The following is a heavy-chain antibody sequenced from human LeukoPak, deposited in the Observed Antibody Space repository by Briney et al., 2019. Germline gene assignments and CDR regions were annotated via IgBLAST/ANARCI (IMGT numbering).Heavy chain of an antibody. Sequence: GGSLRLSCAASGFTFDDYAMHWVRQAPGKGLGWVSGISWNSGSIGYADSVKGRFTISRDNAKNSLYLQMNSLRAENTALYYCAKDISLRPYYFDYWGQGTLVTVSS. V-gene: IGHV3-9*01. CDR3: AKDISLRPYYFDY. CDR2: ISWNSGSI. J-gene: IGHJ4*02. CDR1: GFTFDDYA.